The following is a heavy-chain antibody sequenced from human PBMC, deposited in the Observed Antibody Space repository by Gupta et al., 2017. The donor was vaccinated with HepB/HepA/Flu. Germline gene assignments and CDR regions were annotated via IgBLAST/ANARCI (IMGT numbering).Heavy chain of an antibody. CDR2: ISSSSSTI. Sequence: EVQLVESGGGLVQPGGSLRLSCAASGFTFSSYSMNWVRQAPGKGLEWVSYISSSSSTIYYADSVKGRFTISRDNAKNSLYLQMNSLRDEDTAVYYCASLGSLWFGESGSKPYYYYYMDVWGKGTTVTVSS. CDR1: GFTFSSYS. D-gene: IGHD3-10*01. J-gene: IGHJ6*03. V-gene: IGHV3-48*02. CDR3: ASLGSLWFGESGSKPYYYYYMDV.